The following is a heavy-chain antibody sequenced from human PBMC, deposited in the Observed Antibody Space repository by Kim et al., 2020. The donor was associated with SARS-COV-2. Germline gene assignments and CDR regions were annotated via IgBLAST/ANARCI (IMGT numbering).Heavy chain of an antibody. CDR3: ARDQIPRVPAAIGGDDAFDI. CDR2: IKQDGSEK. Sequence: GGSLRLSCAASGFTFSSYWMSWVRQAPGKGLEWVANIKQDGSEKYYVDSVKGRFTISRDNAKNSLYLQMNSLRAEDTAVYYCARDQIPRVPAAIGGDDAFDIWGQGTMVTVSS. J-gene: IGHJ3*02. V-gene: IGHV3-7*01. D-gene: IGHD2-2*02. CDR1: GFTFSSYW.